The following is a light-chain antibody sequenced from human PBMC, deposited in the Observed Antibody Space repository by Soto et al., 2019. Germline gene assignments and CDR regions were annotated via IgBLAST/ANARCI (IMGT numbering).Light chain of an antibody. V-gene: IGLV1-51*01. CDR1: SSNIGNNY. CDR2: DNN. CDR3: GTWDYSLSAV. Sequence: QSVLTQPPSVSAAPGQTVTISCSGSSSNIGNNYVSWYQQLPGTAPKLLIYDNNKRPSGIPDRFSGSKSGTSATLDITGLQTGDEADYYCGTWDYSLSAVFGGGTKLTVL. J-gene: IGLJ3*02.